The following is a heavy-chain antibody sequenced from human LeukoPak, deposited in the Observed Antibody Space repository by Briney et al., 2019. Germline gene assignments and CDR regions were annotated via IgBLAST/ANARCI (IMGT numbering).Heavy chain of an antibody. D-gene: IGHD3-3*01. CDR2: IIPIFGTA. Sequence: GASVKVSCKASGGTFSSYAISWVRQAPGQGLEWMGGIIPIFGTANYAQKFQGRVTITADESTSTAYMELSSLRSEDTAVYYCATERLKRITIFGVAKDAFDIWGQGTMVTVSS. J-gene: IGHJ3*02. V-gene: IGHV1-69*13. CDR1: GGTFSSYA. CDR3: ATERLKRITIFGVAKDAFDI.